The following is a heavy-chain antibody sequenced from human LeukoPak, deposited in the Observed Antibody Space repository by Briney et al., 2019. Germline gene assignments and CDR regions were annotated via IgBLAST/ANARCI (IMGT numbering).Heavy chain of an antibody. D-gene: IGHD2-2*01. J-gene: IGHJ6*03. V-gene: IGHV1-8*03. CDR2: MNPNSGNT. CDR3: ARAPKLGYCSSTSCFYYYYYVDV. Sequence: ASVKVSCKASGYTFTGYYMHWVRQAPGQGLEWMGWMNPNSGNTGYAQKFQGRVTITRNTSISTAYMELSSLRSEDTAVYYCARAPKLGYCSSTSCFYYYYYVDVWGKGTTVTVSS. CDR1: GYTFTGYY.